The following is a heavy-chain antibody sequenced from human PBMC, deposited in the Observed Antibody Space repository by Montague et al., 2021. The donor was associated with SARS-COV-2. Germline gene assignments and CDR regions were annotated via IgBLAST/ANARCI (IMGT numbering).Heavy chain of an antibody. CDR2: TYYRPKWYN. J-gene: IGHJ6*02. CDR1: GDSVSSKSVA. CDR3: ARGRYSSSWYGRSRGMDV. Sequence: CAISGDSVSSKSVARNWIRQSPSRGPEWLGGTYYRPKWYNDYAVPVKSRITINPDTSKNQFSLQLNSVTPEDTAVYYCARGRYSSSWYGRSRGMDVWGQGTTVTVSS. D-gene: IGHD6-13*01. V-gene: IGHV6-1*01.